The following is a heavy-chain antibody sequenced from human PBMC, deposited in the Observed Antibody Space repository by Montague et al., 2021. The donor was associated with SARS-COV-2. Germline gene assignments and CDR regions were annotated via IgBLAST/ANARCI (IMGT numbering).Heavy chain of an antibody. CDR1: GGSISGHY. V-gene: IGHV4-59*11. Sequence: SETLSLTCAVSGGSISGHYWAWIRQPPEKGLEWIGHIYSGGSAYYNPSLKSRVTLSVGPSKNQFSLKLSSVAAADTAIYYCARGRFGVEMATSCYFDSWGQGTLVTVSS. CDR3: ARGRFGVEMATSCYFDS. D-gene: IGHD5-24*01. J-gene: IGHJ4*02. CDR2: IYSGGSA.